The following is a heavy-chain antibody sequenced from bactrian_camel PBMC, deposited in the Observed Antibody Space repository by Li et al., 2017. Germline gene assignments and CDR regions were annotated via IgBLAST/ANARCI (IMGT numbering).Heavy chain of an antibody. J-gene: IGHJ6*01. V-gene: IGHV3S55*01. CDR3: AAPGGHTGGTFFGY. D-gene: IGHD7*01. CDR1: EFTFEKSD. Sequence: VQLVESGGGSAQAGGSLRLSCTASEFTFEKSDMGWYRLAPGRKCEQVATISSDGTTYYAESVEGRFTISRDNAKNTLYLQMNSLKPEDTAVYYCAAPGGHTGGTFFGYWGQGTQVTVS. CDR2: ISSDGTT.